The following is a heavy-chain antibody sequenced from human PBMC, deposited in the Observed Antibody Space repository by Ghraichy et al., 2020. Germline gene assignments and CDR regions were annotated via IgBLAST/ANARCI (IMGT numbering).Heavy chain of an antibody. CDR2: IYSGGST. V-gene: IGHV3-53*01. Sequence: GGSLRLSCAASGFTVSSNYMSWVRQAPGKGLEWVSVIYSGGSTYYADSVKGRFTISRDNSKNTLYLQMNSLRAEDTAVYYCARDNPMVRGSYYYGMDVWGQGTTVTVSS. CDR1: GFTVSSNY. J-gene: IGHJ6*02. D-gene: IGHD3-10*01. CDR3: ARDNPMVRGSYYYGMDV.